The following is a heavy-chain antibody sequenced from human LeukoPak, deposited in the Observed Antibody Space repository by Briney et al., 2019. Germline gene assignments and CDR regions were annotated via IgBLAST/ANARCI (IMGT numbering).Heavy chain of an antibody. CDR2: IYPRDGST. J-gene: IGHJ5*02. D-gene: IGHD6-6*01. V-gene: IGHV1-46*01. CDR1: GYSFTSNY. CDR3: ARDKRQLVSP. Sequence: ASVKVSCKASGYSFTSNYIHWVRQAPGQGLEWMGMIYPRDGSTSYAQKLQGRVTMTTDTSTSTAYMELRSLRSDDTAVYYCARDKRQLVSPWGQGTLVTVSS.